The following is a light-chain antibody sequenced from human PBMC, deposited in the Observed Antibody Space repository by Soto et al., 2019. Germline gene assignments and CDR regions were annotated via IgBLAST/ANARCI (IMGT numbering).Light chain of an antibody. CDR1: SSDVGGYNY. Sequence: QSALTQPRSVSGSPGQSVTISCTGTSSDVGGYNYVSWYQQHPGKAPKLMIYDVTKRPSGVPDRFSGSKSGNTASLTISGLQAEDDADYYCCSYAGSYTFVVFGTGTKLTVL. CDR3: CSYAGSYTFVV. CDR2: DVT. J-gene: IGLJ1*01. V-gene: IGLV2-11*01.